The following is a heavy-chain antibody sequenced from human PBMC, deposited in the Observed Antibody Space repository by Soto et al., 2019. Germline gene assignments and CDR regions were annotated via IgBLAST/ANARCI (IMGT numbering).Heavy chain of an antibody. Sequence: SVKVSCKASGYTFTGYYMHWVRQAPVQGLEWMGWINPNSGGTNYAQKFQGRVTMTRDTSISTAYMELSRLRSDDTAVYYCARDSYSSSWYGSFDYWGQGTLVTVSS. J-gene: IGHJ4*02. D-gene: IGHD6-13*01. CDR3: ARDSYSSSWYGSFDY. CDR1: GYTFTGYY. V-gene: IGHV1-2*02. CDR2: INPNSGGT.